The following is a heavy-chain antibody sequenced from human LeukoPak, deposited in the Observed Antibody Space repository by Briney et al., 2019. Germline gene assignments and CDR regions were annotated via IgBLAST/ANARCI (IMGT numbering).Heavy chain of an antibody. J-gene: IGHJ6*02. Sequence: SVKVSCKASGGTFSSYAISWVRQAPGQGLERMGGIIPIFGTANYAQKFQGRVTITADESTSTAYMELSSLRSEDTAVYYCARVSSSTRRGYYYGMDVWGQGTTVTVSS. CDR3: ARVSSSTRRGYYYGMDV. CDR2: IIPIFGTA. V-gene: IGHV1-69*13. CDR1: GGTFSSYA. D-gene: IGHD2-2*01.